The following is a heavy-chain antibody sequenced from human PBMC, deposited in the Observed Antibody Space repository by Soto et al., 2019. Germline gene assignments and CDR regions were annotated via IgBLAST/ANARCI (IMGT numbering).Heavy chain of an antibody. V-gene: IGHV5-10-1*01. CDR1: GYSFAVYW. Sequence: GESLKISCKGSGYSFAVYWITWVRQKPWKGLEWMGRIDPSDSQTYYSPSFRGHVTISVTKSITTVFLQWSSLRASDTAMYYCARQIYDSDTGPNFQYYFDSWGQATPVTAPQ. J-gene: IGHJ4*02. CDR2: IDPSDSQT. CDR3: ARQIYDSDTGPNFQYYFDS. D-gene: IGHD3-22*01.